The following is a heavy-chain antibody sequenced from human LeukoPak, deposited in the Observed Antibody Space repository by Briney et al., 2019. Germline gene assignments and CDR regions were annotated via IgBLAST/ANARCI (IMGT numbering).Heavy chain of an antibody. Sequence: ASVKVSCKVSGYTLTELSMHWVRQAPGKGLEWRGGFDPEDGETIYAQKFQGRVTMTEDTSTDTAYMELSSLRSEDTAVYYCATGDSSGYSSYYFDYWGQGTLVTVSS. CDR2: FDPEDGET. V-gene: IGHV1-24*01. D-gene: IGHD3-22*01. CDR1: GYTLTELS. J-gene: IGHJ4*02. CDR3: ATGDSSGYSSYYFDY.